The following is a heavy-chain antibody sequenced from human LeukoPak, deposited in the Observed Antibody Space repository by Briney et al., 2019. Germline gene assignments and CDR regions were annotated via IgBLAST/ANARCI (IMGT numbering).Heavy chain of an antibody. V-gene: IGHV3-30*04. CDR2: ISYDGSNK. Sequence: PGRSLRLSCAASGFTFTSYAMHWVRQAPGKGLEWVAVISYDGSNKYYTDSVKGRFTISRDNSKNTLYLQMDSLRSDDTAVYYCARQNSGSYYGFSSFYWFDPWGQGTLVTVSS. J-gene: IGHJ5*02. CDR1: GFTFTSYA. D-gene: IGHD1-26*01. CDR3: ARQNSGSYYGFSSFYWFDP.